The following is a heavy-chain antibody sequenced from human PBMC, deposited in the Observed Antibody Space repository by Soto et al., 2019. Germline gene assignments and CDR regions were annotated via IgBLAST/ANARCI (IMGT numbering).Heavy chain of an antibody. Sequence: QVQLVQSGAEVKKPGASVRISCRASGYSFTSTYVHWVRQAPGQGPERMGMINPAGGTTYYAQKFQGRLTITSDTPTDTVFMDLHDLTSEDTAVYFCALKVVPYYDNWGQGTLLTVSS. CDR3: ALKVVPYYDN. V-gene: IGHV1-46*01. J-gene: IGHJ4*02. CDR1: GYSFTSTY. CDR2: INPAGGTT.